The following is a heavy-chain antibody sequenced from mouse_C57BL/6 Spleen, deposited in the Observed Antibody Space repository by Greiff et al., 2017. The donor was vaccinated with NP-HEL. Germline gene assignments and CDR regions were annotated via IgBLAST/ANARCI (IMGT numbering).Heavy chain of an antibody. CDR2: ISSGGSYT. V-gene: IGHV5-6*01. D-gene: IGHD2-13*01. Sequence: EVKLMESGGDLVKPGGSLKLSCAASGFTFSSYGMSWVRQTPDKRLEWVATISSGGSYTYYPDSVKGRFTISRDNAKNTLYLQMSSLKSEDTAMYYCARPDGDYPDYYAMDYWGQGTSVTVSS. J-gene: IGHJ4*01. CDR1: GFTFSSYG. CDR3: ARPDGDYPDYYAMDY.